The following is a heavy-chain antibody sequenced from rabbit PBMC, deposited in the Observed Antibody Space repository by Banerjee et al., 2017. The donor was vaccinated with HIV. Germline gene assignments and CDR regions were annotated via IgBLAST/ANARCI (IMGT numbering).Heavy chain of an antibody. D-gene: IGHD6-1*01. CDR3: ASSPSTGDAQYGFNL. CDR2: IYTSSGST. CDR1: GFSFSSGYD. V-gene: IGHV1S43*01. Sequence: QELLVESGGGLVTLGGFMTLTCKASGFSFSSGYDMCWVRQAPGKGLEWIACIYTSSGSTDYASWVNGRFTISLDNAQNTVPLQMTNLTAADTATYFCASSPSTGDAQYGFNLWGPGTLVTVS. J-gene: IGHJ4*01.